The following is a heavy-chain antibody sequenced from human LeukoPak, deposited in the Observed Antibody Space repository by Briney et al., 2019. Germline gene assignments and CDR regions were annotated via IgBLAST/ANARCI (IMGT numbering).Heavy chain of an antibody. CDR3: ARDSVEGSSWYGYYYYYYMDV. Sequence: SVKVSCKASGGTFSSYAISWVRQAPGQGLEWMGGIIPIFGTANYAQKFQGRVTITTDESTSTAYVELSSLRSEDTAVYYCARDSVEGSSWYGYYYYYYMDVWGKGTTVTVSS. J-gene: IGHJ6*03. D-gene: IGHD6-13*01. CDR2: IIPIFGTA. CDR1: GGTFSSYA. V-gene: IGHV1-69*05.